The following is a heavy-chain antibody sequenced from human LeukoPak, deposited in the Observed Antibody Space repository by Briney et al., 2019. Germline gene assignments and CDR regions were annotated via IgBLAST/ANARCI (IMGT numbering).Heavy chain of an antibody. Sequence: SETLSLTCTVSGGSISSSSYYWGWIRQPPGKGLEWIGSIYYSGSTYYNPSLKSRVTISVDTSKNQFSLKLSSVTAADTAVYYCARTYYDFWSGSLDDYWGQGTLVTVSS. CDR2: IYYSGST. CDR1: GGSISSSSYY. J-gene: IGHJ4*02. D-gene: IGHD3-3*01. V-gene: IGHV4-39*07. CDR3: ARTYYDFWSGSLDDY.